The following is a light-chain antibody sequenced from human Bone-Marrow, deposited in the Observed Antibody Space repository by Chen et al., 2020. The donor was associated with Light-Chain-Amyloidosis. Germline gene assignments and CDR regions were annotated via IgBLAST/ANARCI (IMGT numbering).Light chain of an antibody. Sequence: EIVLTQSPGTLSLSPGERATLSCRASQSVSSSYLAWYQQKPGQAPRLLIYDASNRATGIPARFSGSGSGTGFTLTISRLEPEDFAVYYCQQRSNWPITFGQGTRLEIK. CDR3: QQRSNWPIT. CDR2: DAS. J-gene: IGKJ5*01. CDR1: QSVSSSY. V-gene: IGKV3D-20*02.